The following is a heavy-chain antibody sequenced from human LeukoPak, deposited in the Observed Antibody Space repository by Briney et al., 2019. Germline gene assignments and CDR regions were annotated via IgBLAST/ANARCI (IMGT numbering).Heavy chain of an antibody. CDR1: GYTFTGYY. D-gene: IGHD3-22*01. CDR3: ATLYYYDSSGYYPNRYFDY. J-gene: IGHJ4*02. V-gene: IGHV1-2*02. CDR2: INPNSGGT. Sequence: ASVKVSCKASGYTFTGYYMHWVRQAPGQGLEWMGWINPNSGGTNYAQKFQGRVTMTRDTSTDTAYMELSSLRSEDTAVYYCATLYYYDSSGYYPNRYFDYWGQGTLVTVSS.